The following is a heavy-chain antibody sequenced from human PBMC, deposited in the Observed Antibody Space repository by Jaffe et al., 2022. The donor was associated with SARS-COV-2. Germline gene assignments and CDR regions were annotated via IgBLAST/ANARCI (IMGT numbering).Heavy chain of an antibody. CDR3: VRDGTPGTFGMVHFDN. V-gene: IGHV3-48*03. J-gene: IGHJ4*02. CDR1: GFTFSSYE. Sequence: EVQLVESGGGLVQPGGFLRLSCEASGFTFSSYELNWVRQAPGKGLEWLSYISDSGNTVYYADSVEGRFTMSRDNAKNSLYLQMNSLRAEDTAVYYCVRDGTPGTFGMVHFDNWGQGTLVTVSS. D-gene: IGHD3-3*01. CDR2: ISDSGNTV.